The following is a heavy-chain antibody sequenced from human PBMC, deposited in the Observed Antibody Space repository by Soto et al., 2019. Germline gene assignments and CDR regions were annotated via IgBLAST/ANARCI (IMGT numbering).Heavy chain of an antibody. CDR2: IIYDGSNQ. Sequence: GGSLRLSCAASGFTFRSCAMGWVRQAPGKGLEWASHIIYDGSNQHYAESVKGRFTISRDSSKNTLYLQMNSLRAEDTAVYYCVRDTYYYDSSGYYVFDYWGQGTLVTVSS. J-gene: IGHJ4*02. D-gene: IGHD3-22*01. CDR1: GFTFRSCA. V-gene: IGHV3-30*03. CDR3: VRDTYYYDSSGYYVFDY.